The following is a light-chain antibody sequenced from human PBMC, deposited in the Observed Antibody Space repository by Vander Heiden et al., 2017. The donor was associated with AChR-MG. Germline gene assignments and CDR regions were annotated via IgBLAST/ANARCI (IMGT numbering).Light chain of an antibody. Sequence: SSELTQDPAVSVAFGQTVRITCQGDSLRSYYASWYQQKPGQAPVLVIYGKNNRPSGIPDRFSGSSSGNTASLTITGAQAEDEADYYCNSRDSSGNHPVVFGGVTKLTVL. CDR3: NSRDSSGNHPVV. CDR2: GKN. J-gene: IGLJ2*01. CDR1: SLRSYY. V-gene: IGLV3-19*01.